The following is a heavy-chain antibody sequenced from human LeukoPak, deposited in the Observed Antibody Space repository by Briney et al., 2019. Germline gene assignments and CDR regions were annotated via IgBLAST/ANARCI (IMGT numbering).Heavy chain of an antibody. Sequence: GRSLRLSCAASGFTFSSYAMHWVRQAPGKGLEWVAVISYDGSNKYYADSVKGRFTISRHNSKNTLYLQMNSLRAEDTAVYYCARWGASSGYQYYFDYWGQGTLVTVSS. V-gene: IGHV3-30*14. J-gene: IGHJ4*02. CDR3: ARWGASSGYQYYFDY. CDR2: ISYDGSNK. CDR1: GFTFSSYA. D-gene: IGHD3-22*01.